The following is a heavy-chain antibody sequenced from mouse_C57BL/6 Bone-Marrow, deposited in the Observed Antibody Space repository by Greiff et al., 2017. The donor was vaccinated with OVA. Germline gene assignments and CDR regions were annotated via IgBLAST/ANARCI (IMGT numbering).Heavy chain of an antibody. V-gene: IGHV1-62-2*01. Sequence: QVQLQQSGAELVKPGASVKLSCKASGFTFTEYTIHWVKQRPGQGLEWIGWFYPGSGSIKYNEKFQDKATLTADQSSSTVYLELSRLTSEDSAVYFSARHEEGGYDYYEGYWYFDVWGTGTTVTVSS. J-gene: IGHJ1*03. CDR1: GFTFTEYT. CDR3: ARHEEGGYDYYEGYWYFDV. D-gene: IGHD1-1*01. CDR2: FYPGSGSI.